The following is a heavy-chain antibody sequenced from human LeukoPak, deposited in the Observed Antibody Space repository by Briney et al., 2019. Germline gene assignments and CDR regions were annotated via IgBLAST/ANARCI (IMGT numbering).Heavy chain of an antibody. J-gene: IGHJ4*02. CDR1: GYTFTNCY. V-gene: IGHV1-46*01. Sequence: GASVKVSCKASGYTFTNCYMHWVRQAPGQGLEWMGIINLSGGSTTYAQKFQGRVTMTRDTSTSTVYMELSSLRSEDTAVYYCAREIGPRQLHLWASAFDYWGQGTLVTVSS. D-gene: IGHD5-18*01. CDR3: AREIGPRQLHLWASAFDY. CDR2: INLSGGST.